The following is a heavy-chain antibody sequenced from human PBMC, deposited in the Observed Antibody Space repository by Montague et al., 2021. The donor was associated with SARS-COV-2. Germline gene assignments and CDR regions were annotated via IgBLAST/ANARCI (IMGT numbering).Heavy chain of an antibody. D-gene: IGHD3-9*01. CDR2: ISSSSSYI. V-gene: IGHV3-21*01. CDR3: ARGDFDWLLSFHYGMDV. J-gene: IGHJ6*02. CDR1: GFTFSSYS. Sequence: SLRLSCAASGFTFSSYSMNWVRQAPGKGLEWVSSISSSSSYIYYXXSLKGRFTISRDNAKSSLYLQMNSLRAEDTAVYYCARGDFDWLLSFHYGMDVWGQGTTVTVSS.